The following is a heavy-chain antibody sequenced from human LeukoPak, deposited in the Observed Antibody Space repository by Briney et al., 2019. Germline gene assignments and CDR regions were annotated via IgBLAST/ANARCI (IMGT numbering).Heavy chain of an antibody. CDR1: GGSISSSSYY. Sequence: SETLSLTCTVSGGSISSSSYYWGWIRQPPGKGLEWIGSIYYSGSTYYNPSLKSRVTISVDTSKNQFSLKLSSVTAADTAVYYCARWVVPYDYVWGSYRPPPSYFDYWGQGTLVTVSS. CDR2: IYYSGST. D-gene: IGHD3-16*02. J-gene: IGHJ4*02. V-gene: IGHV4-39*01. CDR3: ARWVVPYDYVWGSYRPPPSYFDY.